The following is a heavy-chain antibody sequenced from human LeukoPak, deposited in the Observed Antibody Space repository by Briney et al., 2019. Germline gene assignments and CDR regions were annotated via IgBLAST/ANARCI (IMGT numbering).Heavy chain of an antibody. V-gene: IGHV1-2*02. J-gene: IGHJ5*02. CDR3: AXXXRVGATFP. D-gene: IGHD1-26*01. Sequence: ASVKVSCKASGYTFTGYYMHWVRQAPGQGLEWMGWINPSSGGTNYAQKFQGRVTMTRDTSISTAYMELSRLRSDDTAVYYCAXXXRVGATFPWGQGTLVTVSS. CDR1: GYTFTGYY. CDR2: INPSSGGT.